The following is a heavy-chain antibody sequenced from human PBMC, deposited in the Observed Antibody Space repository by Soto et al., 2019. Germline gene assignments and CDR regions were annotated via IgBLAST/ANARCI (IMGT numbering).Heavy chain of an antibody. CDR3: ARAPGRGYCNNTSCYSFRGFYWSDP. Sequence: ASVKVSCKASGYTFIDYHMHWVRQAPGQGLEWMGWINPNSGGTSYAQKFQGRVTMTRATSISTAYMGLSSVTSDDTAVYYCARAPGRGYCNNTSCYSFRGFYWSDPWGQGTLVTVSS. CDR1: GYTFIDYH. CDR2: INPNSGGT. J-gene: IGHJ5*02. V-gene: IGHV1-2*02. D-gene: IGHD2-2*01.